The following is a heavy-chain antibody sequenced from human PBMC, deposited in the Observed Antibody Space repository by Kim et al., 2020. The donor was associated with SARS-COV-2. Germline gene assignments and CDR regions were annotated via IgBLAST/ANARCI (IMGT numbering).Heavy chain of an antibody. Sequence: GGSLRLSCAASGFTFSSYGMHWVRQAPGKGLEWVAVIWYDGSNKYYADSVKGRFTISRDNSKNTLYLQMNSLRAEDTAVYYCARDPSTVTRRKGPPYFDYWGQGTLVTVSS. J-gene: IGHJ4*02. CDR1: GFTFSSYG. V-gene: IGHV3-33*01. D-gene: IGHD4-17*01. CDR3: ARDPSTVTRRKGPPYFDY. CDR2: IWYDGSNK.